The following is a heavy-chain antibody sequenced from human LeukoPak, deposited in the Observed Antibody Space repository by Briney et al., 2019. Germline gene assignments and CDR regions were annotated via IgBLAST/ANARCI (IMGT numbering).Heavy chain of an antibody. CDR1: GGSMSSYY. CDR3: ARSGVTALSWVDP. J-gene: IGHJ5*02. CDR2: ISYSGST. Sequence: PSETLSLTCTVSGGSMSSYYWSWIRQPPGKGLEWIGYISYSGSTNYNPSLKGRITISVDTSKNQFSLKLSSVTAADTAVYYCARSGVTALSWVDPWGQGTLVTVSS. D-gene: IGHD2-21*02. V-gene: IGHV4-59*08.